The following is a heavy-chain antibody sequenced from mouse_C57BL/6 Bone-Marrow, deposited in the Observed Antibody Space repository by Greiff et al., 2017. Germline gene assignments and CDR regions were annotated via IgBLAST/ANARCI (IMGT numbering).Heavy chain of an antibody. CDR2: IYPGDGDT. V-gene: IGHV1-80*01. Sequence: VKLMESGAELVKPGASVKISCKASVYAFRSYWMNWVKQRPGKGLEWIGQIYPGDGDTNYNGKFKGKATLTADKSSSPAYMQLSSLTSEDSAVYICARTVFRMDYWGQGTTVTVSS. CDR1: VYAFRSYW. CDR3: ARTVFRMDY. J-gene: IGHJ4*01.